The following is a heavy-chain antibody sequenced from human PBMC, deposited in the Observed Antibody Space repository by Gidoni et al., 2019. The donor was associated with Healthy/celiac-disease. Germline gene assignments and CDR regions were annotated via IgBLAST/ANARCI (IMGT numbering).Heavy chain of an antibody. CDR3: ARDREGAVADY. Sequence: RVTITADKSTSTAYMELSSLRSEDTAVYYCARDREGAVADYWGQGTLVTVSS. J-gene: IGHJ4*02. V-gene: IGHV1-69*04. D-gene: IGHD6-19*01.